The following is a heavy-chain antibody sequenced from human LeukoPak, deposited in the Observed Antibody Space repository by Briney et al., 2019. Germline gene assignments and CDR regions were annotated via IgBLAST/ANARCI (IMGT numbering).Heavy chain of an antibody. CDR2: INTDGSRT. CDR1: GFTFSNHW. CDR3: ARGYGYTYGGGWFDT. J-gene: IGHJ5*02. Sequence: GGSLRLSCAASGFTFSNHWMHWVRQAPGKGLVWVSRINTDGSRTSYADSVKGRFTISRDNARNTLYLQVNSLRAEDTAVYYCARGYGYTYGGGWFDTWGQGTVVTVSS. V-gene: IGHV3-74*01. D-gene: IGHD5-18*01.